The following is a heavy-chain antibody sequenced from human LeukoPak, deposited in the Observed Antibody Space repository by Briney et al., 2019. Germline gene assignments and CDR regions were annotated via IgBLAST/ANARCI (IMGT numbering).Heavy chain of an antibody. J-gene: IGHJ4*02. CDR1: GFTFSSYA. CDR2: ISYDGSNK. CDR3: ARDGSGSEYFDPLDN. D-gene: IGHD1-26*01. V-gene: IGHV3-30*01. Sequence: GGSLRLSCAASGFTFSSYAMHWVRQAPGKGLEWVAVISYDGSNKYYADSVKGRFTISRDNSKNTLYLQMNSLRAEDTAVYYCARDGSGSEYFDPLDNWGQGTLVTVSS.